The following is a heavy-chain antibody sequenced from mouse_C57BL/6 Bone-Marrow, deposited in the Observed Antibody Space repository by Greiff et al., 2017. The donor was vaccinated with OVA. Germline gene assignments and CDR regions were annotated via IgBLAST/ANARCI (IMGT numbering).Heavy chain of an antibody. CDR1: GYTFTSYG. J-gene: IGHJ3*01. CDR3: AREYNWAWFAY. V-gene: IGHV1-81*01. CDR2: IYPRSGNT. Sequence: VQLQQSGAELARPGASVKLSCKASGYTFTSYGISWVKQRTGQGLEWIGEIYPRSGNTYYNEKFKGKATLTADKSSSTAYMELRSLTSEDSSVYFCAREYNWAWFAYWGQGTLVTVSA. D-gene: IGHD4-1*01.